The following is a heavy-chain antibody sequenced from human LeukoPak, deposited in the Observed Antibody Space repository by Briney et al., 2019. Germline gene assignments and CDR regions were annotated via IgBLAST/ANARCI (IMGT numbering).Heavy chain of an antibody. CDR1: GFTFSSYS. V-gene: IGHV3-21*01. J-gene: IGHJ4*02. CDR2: ISSSSSYI. CDR3: ARAHPLDY. Sequence: PGGSLRLSCAASGFTFSSYSMNWVRQAPGKGLEWVSSISSSSSYISYADSVEGRFTISRDNAKNTLYLQMNSLRVEDTAFYYCARAHPLDYWGQGTLVTVSS.